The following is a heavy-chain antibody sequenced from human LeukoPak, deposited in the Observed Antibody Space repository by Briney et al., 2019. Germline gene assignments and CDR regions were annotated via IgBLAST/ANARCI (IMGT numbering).Heavy chain of an antibody. Sequence: PSETLSLTCAVYGGSFSGYYWSWIRQPPGKGLEWIGEINHSGSTNYNPSLKSRVTISVDTSKNQFSLKLSTVTAADTAVYYCARSGPGADDYWGQGTLVTVSS. J-gene: IGHJ4*02. CDR1: GGSFSGYY. CDR2: INHSGST. CDR3: ARSGPGADDY. D-gene: IGHD1-14*01. V-gene: IGHV4-34*01.